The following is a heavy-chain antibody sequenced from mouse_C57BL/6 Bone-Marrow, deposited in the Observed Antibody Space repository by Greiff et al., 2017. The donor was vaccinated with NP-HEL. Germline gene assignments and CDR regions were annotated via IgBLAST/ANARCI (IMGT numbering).Heavy chain of an antibody. CDR1: GYTFTSYG. Sequence: QVQLQQSGAELARPGASVKLSCKASGYTFTSYGISWVKQRTGQGLEWIGEIYPRSGNTYYNEKFKGKATLTADKSSSTAYMELRSLTSEDSAVYFCARCGSTWFAYWGQGTLVTVSA. V-gene: IGHV1-81*01. CDR2: IYPRSGNT. CDR3: ARCGSTWFAY. D-gene: IGHD1-1*01. J-gene: IGHJ3*01.